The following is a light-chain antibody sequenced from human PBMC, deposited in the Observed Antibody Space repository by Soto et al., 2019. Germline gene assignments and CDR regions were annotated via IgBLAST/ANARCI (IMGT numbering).Light chain of an antibody. Sequence: IQMTQSPSSLSASVGDRVTITCRASQGISTYLNWYQQRPGKAPKLLIYAASSLQSGVPSRFSGSGSGTDFNLTIHYLQSEYVSIYYFQKSYTKPCEVGQGTKVDIK. CDR1: QGISTY. CDR3: QKSYTKPCE. CDR2: AAS. J-gene: IGKJ1*01. V-gene: IGKV1-39*01.